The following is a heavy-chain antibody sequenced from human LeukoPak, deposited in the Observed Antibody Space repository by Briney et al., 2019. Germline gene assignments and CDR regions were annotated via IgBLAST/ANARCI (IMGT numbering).Heavy chain of an antibody. CDR1: GFTFSSYA. D-gene: IGHD4-11*01. CDR2: INSDGSST. Sequence: PGGSLRLSCAASGFTFSSYAMSWVRQAPGKGLVWVSRINSDGSSTSYADSVKGRFTISRDNAKNTLYLQMNSLRAEDTAVYYCARGPRDYSNYYYYGMDVWGQGTTVTVSS. J-gene: IGHJ6*02. V-gene: IGHV3-74*01. CDR3: ARGPRDYSNYYYYGMDV.